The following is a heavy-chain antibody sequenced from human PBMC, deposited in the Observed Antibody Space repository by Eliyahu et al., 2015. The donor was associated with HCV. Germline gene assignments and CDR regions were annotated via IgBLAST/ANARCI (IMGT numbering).Heavy chain of an antibody. CDR1: GFTFSXAW. D-gene: IGHD2-15*01. V-gene: IGHV3-15*01. CDR2: IKSKTDGGTT. J-gene: IGHJ4*02. Sequence: EVQLVESGGGLVKPGGSLRLSCAASGFTFSXAWXXWVRQAPGKGLEWVGRIKSKTDGGTTDYAAPVKGRFTISRDDSKNTLYLQMNSLKTEDTAVYYCTTDLAVVVVAATQAGYWGQGTLVTVSS. CDR3: TTDLAVVVVAATQAGY.